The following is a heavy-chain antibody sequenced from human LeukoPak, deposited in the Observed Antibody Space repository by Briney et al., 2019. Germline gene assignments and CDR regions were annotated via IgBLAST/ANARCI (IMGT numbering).Heavy chain of an antibody. Sequence: PGGSLRLSCAASGFTFSSYAMHWVRQAPGKGLEWVAVISYDGSNKYYADSVKGRFTISRDNSKNTLYLQMNSLRAEDTAVFYCARDRSSYEYYFDHWGQGTLVTVSS. CDR2: ISYDGSNK. CDR1: GFTFSSYA. V-gene: IGHV3-30-3*01. CDR3: ARDRSSYEYYFDH. J-gene: IGHJ4*02. D-gene: IGHD5-12*01.